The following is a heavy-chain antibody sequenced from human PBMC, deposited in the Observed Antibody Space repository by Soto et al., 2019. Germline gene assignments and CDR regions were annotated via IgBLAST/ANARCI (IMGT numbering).Heavy chain of an antibody. CDR1: GFTFSSYE. J-gene: IGHJ3*02. CDR2: ISSSGSSI. CDR3: ASGLRFLEWLSNHDAFDI. V-gene: IGHV3-48*03. Sequence: EVHLVESGGGLVQPGGSLRLSCAASGFTFSSYEMNWVRQAPGKGLEWVSYISSSGSSIYYADSVKGRFTISRDNAKNSLFLQMNSLRAEDTAVYYCASGLRFLEWLSNHDAFDIWGQGTMVTVSS. D-gene: IGHD3-3*01.